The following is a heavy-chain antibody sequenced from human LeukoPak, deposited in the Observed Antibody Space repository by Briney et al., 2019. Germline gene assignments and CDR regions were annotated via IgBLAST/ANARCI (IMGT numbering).Heavy chain of an antibody. CDR2: ISYGRSA. Sequence: PSETLSLTCIVSGDSISSSSYYWVWIRQPPGKGLEWIGSISYGRSAYYNPSLKSRVTISVDTSNNQFSLNLSSVTAADTAVYYCARHKNSGVTTSYYFDYWGQGTLVTVSS. D-gene: IGHD5-12*01. CDR1: GDSISSSSYY. J-gene: IGHJ4*02. CDR3: ARHKNSGVTTSYYFDY. V-gene: IGHV4-39*01.